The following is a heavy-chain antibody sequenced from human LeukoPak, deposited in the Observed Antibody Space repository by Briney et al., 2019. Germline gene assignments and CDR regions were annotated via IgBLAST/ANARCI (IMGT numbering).Heavy chain of an antibody. CDR3: VRPEKGGYYGSSAYDY. D-gene: IGHD3-22*01. J-gene: IGHJ4*02. CDR1: GFTFSIYG. V-gene: IGHV3-48*01. CDR2: ISSSGNTI. Sequence: PGGSLRLSCAAPGFTFSIYGMSWVRQAPGMGLEWISYISSSGNTIYYAGSVQGRFTISRDNAKNSLYLQMNSLRAEDTAVYYCVRPEKGGYYGSSAYDYWGQGTLVTVSS.